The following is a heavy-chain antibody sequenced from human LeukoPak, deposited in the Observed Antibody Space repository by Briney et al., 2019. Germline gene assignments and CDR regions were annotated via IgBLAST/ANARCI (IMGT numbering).Heavy chain of an antibody. Sequence: PGGSLRLSCAASGFTFSGDRMNWVRQAPGKGLEWVSYISSSGSTMDYADSVKGRFTISRDNAKNSLYLQMNSLRAEDTAVYYCAGRFDYWGQGTLVTVSS. CDR1: GFTFSGDR. J-gene: IGHJ4*02. V-gene: IGHV3-48*01. CDR2: ISSSGSTM. CDR3: AGRFDY.